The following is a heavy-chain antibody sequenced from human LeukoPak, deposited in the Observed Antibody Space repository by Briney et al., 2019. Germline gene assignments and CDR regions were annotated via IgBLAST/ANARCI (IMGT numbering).Heavy chain of an antibody. V-gene: IGHV1-18*01. CDR3: ARDITTTVTTFVLDY. CDR1: GYTFTSYS. Sequence: ASVKVSCKASGYTFTSYSISWVRHAPGQRLEWMGWISAYNGNTNYAQKLQGRVTVTTDTSTSTAYMELRSVKSDDTAVYYCARDITTTVTTFVLDYRGQGTLVTVSS. D-gene: IGHD4-17*01. CDR2: ISAYNGNT. J-gene: IGHJ4*02.